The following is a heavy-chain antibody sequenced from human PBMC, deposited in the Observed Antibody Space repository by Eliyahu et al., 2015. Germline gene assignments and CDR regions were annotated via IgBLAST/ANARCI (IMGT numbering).Heavy chain of an antibody. CDR3: AHRLPDGSNWNAGRFDF. CDR2: IYWDDDK. V-gene: IGHV2-5*02. J-gene: IGHJ4*02. CDR1: GFSLSSSGVG. D-gene: IGHD1-1*01. Sequence: QITLKESGPTLVKPTQTLTLTCTFSGFSLSSSGVGVGWIRQPPGKALECLALIYWDDDKRYSPSLKSRLTITKDTSKNQVVLTMTNMDPVDTATYYCAHRLPDGSNWNAGRFDFWGQGTLITVSS.